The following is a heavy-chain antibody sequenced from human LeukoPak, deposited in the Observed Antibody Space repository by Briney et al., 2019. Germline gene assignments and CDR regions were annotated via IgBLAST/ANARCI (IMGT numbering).Heavy chain of an antibody. CDR3: AGNYYGSGSYYSEDRY. D-gene: IGHD3-10*01. J-gene: IGHJ4*02. Sequence: SETLSLTCTVSGGSIRSYYWSWIRQPAGKALEWIGRIYTSGSTNYNPSLKSRVAISLDTSKNQFSLKISSVTAADTAVYYCAGNYYGSGSYYSEDRYWGQGTLVTVSS. V-gene: IGHV4-4*07. CDR1: GGSIRSYY. CDR2: IYTSGST.